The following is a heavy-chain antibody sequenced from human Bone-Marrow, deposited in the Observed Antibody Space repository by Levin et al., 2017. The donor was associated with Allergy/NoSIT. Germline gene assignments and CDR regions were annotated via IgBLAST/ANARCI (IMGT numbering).Heavy chain of an antibody. CDR3: ARGIASGGKTYYYYYMDV. Sequence: ASVKVSCKASGYIFTDYYMHWVRQAPGQGLEWMGWINPNTGGTSYSLNFQGRVTMTRDTSISTAYMDLSSLRSDDTAVYYCARGIASGGKTYYYYYMDVWGRGTTVAVSS. V-gene: IGHV1-2*02. D-gene: IGHD6-13*01. CDR2: INPNTGGT. CDR1: GYIFTDYY. J-gene: IGHJ6*03.